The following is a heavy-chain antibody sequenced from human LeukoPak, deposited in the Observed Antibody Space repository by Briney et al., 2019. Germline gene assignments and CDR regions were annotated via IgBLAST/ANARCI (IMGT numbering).Heavy chain of an antibody. CDR1: GFTFSSYS. CDR2: ISSSSSYI. J-gene: IGHJ3*02. CDR3: VRAVPAAILGAFDI. Sequence: GGSLRLSCAASGFTFSSYSMNWVRQAPGKGLEWVSSISSSSSYIYYADSVKGRFTISRDNAKNSLYLQMNSLGAEDTAVYYCVRAVPAAILGAFDIWGQGTMVTVSS. D-gene: IGHD2-2*02. V-gene: IGHV3-21*01.